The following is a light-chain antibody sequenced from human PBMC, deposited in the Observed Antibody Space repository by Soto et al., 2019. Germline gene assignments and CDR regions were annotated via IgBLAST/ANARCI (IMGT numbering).Light chain of an antibody. Sequence: QSVLTQPASVSGSPGQSITISCTGTSSDIGGYKYFSWYQQHPGKVPKLMIYEVNTRPSGISNRFSGSKSGNTASLTISGLQAEDEADYYCTSYTSSSTLVFGTGTKVTVL. CDR3: TSYTSSSTLV. V-gene: IGLV2-14*01. CDR1: SSDIGGYKY. CDR2: EVN. J-gene: IGLJ1*01.